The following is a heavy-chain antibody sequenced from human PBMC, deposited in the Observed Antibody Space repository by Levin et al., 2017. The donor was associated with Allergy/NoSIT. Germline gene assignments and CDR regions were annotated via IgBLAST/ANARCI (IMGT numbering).Heavy chain of an antibody. CDR3: ARWGGSGSYYSGYFDY. V-gene: IGHV4-30-2*01. D-gene: IGHD3-10*01. Sequence: SETLSLTCAVSGGSISSGGYSWSWIRQPPGKGLEWIGYIYHSGSTYYNPSLKSRVTISVDRSKNQFSLKLSSVTAADTAVYYCARWGGSGSYYSGYFDYWGQGTLVTVSS. CDR2: IYHSGST. CDR1: GGSISSGGYS. J-gene: IGHJ4*02.